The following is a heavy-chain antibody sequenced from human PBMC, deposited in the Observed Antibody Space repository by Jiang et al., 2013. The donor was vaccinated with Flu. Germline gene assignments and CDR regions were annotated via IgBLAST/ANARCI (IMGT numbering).Heavy chain of an antibody. CDR3: ARLSSHDYYYGMDV. D-gene: IGHD2/OR15-2a*01. J-gene: IGHJ6*04. CDR2: IYYSGST. V-gene: IGHV4-59*01. CDR1: GGSISSYY. Sequence: TVSGGSISSYYWSWIRQPPGKGLEWIGYIYYSGSTNYNPSLKSRVTISVDTSKNQFSLKLSSVTAADTAVYYCARLSSHDYYYGMDVWGKGTTVTVSS.